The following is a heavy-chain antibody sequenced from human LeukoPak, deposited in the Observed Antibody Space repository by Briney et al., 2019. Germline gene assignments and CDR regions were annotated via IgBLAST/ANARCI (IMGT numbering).Heavy chain of an antibody. CDR3: ARDSGGGYYYFDY. J-gene: IGHJ4*02. CDR2: IKQDGSEK. D-gene: IGHD3-22*01. Sequence: PGGSLRLSCAASGFTFSSYWMSWVRQAPGKGLEWVANIKQDGSEKYYVDSVKGRFTISRDNAKNTLYLQMNSLRAEDTAVYYCARDSGGGYYYFDYWGQGTLVTVSS. V-gene: IGHV3-7*01. CDR1: GFTFSSYW.